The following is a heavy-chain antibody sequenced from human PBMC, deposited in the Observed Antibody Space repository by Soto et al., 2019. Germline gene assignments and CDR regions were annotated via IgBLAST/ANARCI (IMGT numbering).Heavy chain of an antibody. D-gene: IGHD2-15*01. Sequence: EVQLVESGGGLVKPGGSLRLSCAASRFTFSNAWMSWVRQAPGKGLEWFGSIKSTTDGGTTDYAAPVKGRFSLSRDDSKNTRLLQMDRLKTEDTAVYYCTTDNCSGGRCTGWDVWGKGTTVTVSS. V-gene: IGHV3-15*01. J-gene: IGHJ6*04. CDR2: IKSTTDGGTT. CDR1: RFTFSNAW. CDR3: TTDNCSGGRCTGWDV.